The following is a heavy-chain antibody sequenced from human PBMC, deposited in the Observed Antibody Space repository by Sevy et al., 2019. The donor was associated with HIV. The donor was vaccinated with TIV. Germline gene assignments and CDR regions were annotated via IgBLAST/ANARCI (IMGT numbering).Heavy chain of an antibody. Sequence: GGSLRLSCAASGFTFTRYRMSWVRQAPGKGLEWVANINEDGSEKYYVDSVKGRFTISRDNARKSLHLQMNSLRAEDTAIYYCARDVAAGDFWGQGTLVTVSS. CDR2: INEDGSEK. D-gene: IGHD2-21*01. CDR3: ARDVAAGDF. CDR1: GFTFTRYR. J-gene: IGHJ4*02. V-gene: IGHV3-7*01.